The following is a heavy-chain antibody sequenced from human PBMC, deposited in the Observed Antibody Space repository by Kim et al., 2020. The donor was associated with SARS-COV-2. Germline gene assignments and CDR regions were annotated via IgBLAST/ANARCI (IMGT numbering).Heavy chain of an antibody. J-gene: IGHJ5*02. D-gene: IGHD6-13*01. Sequence: GGSLRLSCAASGSTFSSYAMSWVRQVPGKGLEWVSAISGRGGSTYYADFVKGRFTIARDNSKKTLYLQRNSLRAKDTAVYNCAKAGSFTYSSSWYGYLGWFDPWGQGTLVTVSS. CDR2: ISGRGGST. CDR3: AKAGSFTYSSSWYGYLGWFDP. CDR1: GSTFSSYA. V-gene: IGHV3-23*01.